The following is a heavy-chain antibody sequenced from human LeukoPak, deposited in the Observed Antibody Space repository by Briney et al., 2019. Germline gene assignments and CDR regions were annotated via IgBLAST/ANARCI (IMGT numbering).Heavy chain of an antibody. CDR3: TTDLVATNYKPFDY. CDR2: IKSKTDGGTT. D-gene: IGHD5-12*01. V-gene: IGHV3-15*01. CDR1: GFTFSNAW. Sequence: GGSLRLSCAASGFTFSNAWMSWVRQAPGKGLEWVGRIKSKTDGGTTDYAAPVKGRFTISRDDSKNTLYLQMNSLKTEDTAVYYCTTDLVATNYKPFDYWGQGTLVTVSS. J-gene: IGHJ4*02.